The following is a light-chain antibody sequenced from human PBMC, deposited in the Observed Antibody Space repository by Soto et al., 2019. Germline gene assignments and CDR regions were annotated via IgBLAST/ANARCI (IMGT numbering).Light chain of an antibody. Sequence: EIVLTQSPGTLSLSPGERATLSCRATQTISSNYLAWYRQKPGQAPKLLIHGASTRATGIPDRFSGSGSGTDFTLTISRLEPEDFAVYYCQQRRNWQVTFGQGTRLEIK. J-gene: IGKJ5*01. V-gene: IGKV3D-20*02. CDR2: GAS. CDR1: QTISSNY. CDR3: QQRRNWQVT.